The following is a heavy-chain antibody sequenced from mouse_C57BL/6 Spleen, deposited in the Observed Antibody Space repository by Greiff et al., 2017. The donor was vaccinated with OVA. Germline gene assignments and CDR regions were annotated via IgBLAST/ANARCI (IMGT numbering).Heavy chain of an antibody. V-gene: IGHV5-17*01. CDR2: ISSGSSII. CDR3: ARRTGTNAMDY. D-gene: IGHD4-1*01. CDR1: GFTFSDYG. J-gene: IGHJ4*01. Sequence: EVHLVESGGGLVKPGGSLKLSCAASGFTFSDYGMHWVRQAPEKGLEWVAYISSGSSIIYYADTVKGRFTISRDNAKNTLFLQMTSLRSEDTAMYYCARRTGTNAMDYWGQGTSVTVSS.